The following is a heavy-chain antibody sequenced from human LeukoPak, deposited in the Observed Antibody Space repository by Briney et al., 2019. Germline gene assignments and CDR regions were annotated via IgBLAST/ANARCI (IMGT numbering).Heavy chain of an antibody. Sequence: SVKVSCKASGGTFSSYAISWVRQAPGQGLEWMGGTIPIFGTANYAQKFQGRVTITADESTSTAYMELSSLRSEDTAVYYCAGYSSSPFYYYYYGMDVWGQGTTVTVSS. CDR2: TIPIFGTA. V-gene: IGHV1-69*13. D-gene: IGHD6-13*01. CDR3: AGYSSSPFYYYYYGMDV. J-gene: IGHJ6*02. CDR1: GGTFSSYA.